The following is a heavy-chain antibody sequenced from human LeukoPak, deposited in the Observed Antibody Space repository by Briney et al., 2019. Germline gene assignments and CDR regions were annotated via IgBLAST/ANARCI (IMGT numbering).Heavy chain of an antibody. Sequence: ASVKVSCKVSGHTLIALSMHWVRQALGKGVEWLGGFEPEDGETIYAQQFQGRVTMTEDTSTDTAYMELSSLRSEDTAVYYCAASSPQNWKTHEYWGQGTLVTVSS. CDR1: GHTLIALS. V-gene: IGHV1-24*01. CDR2: FEPEDGET. J-gene: IGHJ4*02. D-gene: IGHD1-1*01. CDR3: AASSPQNWKTHEY.